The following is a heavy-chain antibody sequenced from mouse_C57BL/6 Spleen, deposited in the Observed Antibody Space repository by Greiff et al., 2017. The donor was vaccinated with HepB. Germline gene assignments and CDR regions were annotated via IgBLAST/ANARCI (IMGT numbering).Heavy chain of an antibody. D-gene: IGHD1-1*01. V-gene: IGHV1-18*01. Sequence: EVQLQQSGPELVKPGASVKIPCKASGYTFTDYNMDWVKQSHGKSLEWIGDINPNNGGTIYNQKFKGKATLTVDKSSSTADMELRSLTSEDTAVYYWARNGDYYGSSYYAMDYWGQGTSVTVSS. CDR1: GYTFTDYN. CDR2: INPNNGGT. CDR3: ARNGDYYGSSYYAMDY. J-gene: IGHJ4*01.